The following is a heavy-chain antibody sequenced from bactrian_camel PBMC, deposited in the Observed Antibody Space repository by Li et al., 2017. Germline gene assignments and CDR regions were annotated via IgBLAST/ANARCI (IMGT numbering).Heavy chain of an antibody. CDR1: RYTYKRNC. Sequence: HVQLVESGGGLVQPGGSLTLSCAAGRYTYKRNCMGWFRQRPGKDREGVAVLWIGGATTTYADSVKGRFIITRDKAKDLVYLQMNGLQPEDTGVYYCAADQLYGTCRDVLDLPARGQGTQVTVS. D-gene: IGHD6*01. J-gene: IGHJ4*01. V-gene: IGHV3S1*01. CDR2: LWIGGATT. CDR3: AADQLYGTCRDVLDLPA.